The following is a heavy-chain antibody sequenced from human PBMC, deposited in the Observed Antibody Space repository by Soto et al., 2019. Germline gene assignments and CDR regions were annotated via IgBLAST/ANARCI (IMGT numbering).Heavy chain of an antibody. CDR3: ARVVIASVGATTPYNWFDP. Sequence: SETLSLTCTVSGGSISSSSYYWGWIRQPPGKGLEWIGSIYYSGSTYYNPSLKSRVTISVDTSKNQFSLKLSSVTAADTAVYYCARVVIASVGATTPYNWFDPWGQGTLVTVSS. V-gene: IGHV4-39*01. CDR2: IYYSGST. CDR1: GGSISSSSYY. D-gene: IGHD1-26*01. J-gene: IGHJ5*02.